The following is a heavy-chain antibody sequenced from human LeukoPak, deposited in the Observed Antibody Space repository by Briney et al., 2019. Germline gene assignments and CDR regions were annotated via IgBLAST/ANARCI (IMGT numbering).Heavy chain of an antibody. CDR2: ISSSSSYI. D-gene: IGHD6-19*01. CDR1: GFTFSSYS. J-gene: IGHJ4*02. V-gene: IGHV3-21*01. CDR3: ASHQWLLPYFGY. Sequence: GGSLRLSCAASGFTFSSYSMNWVRQAPGKGLEWVSSISSSSSYIYYADSVKGRFTISRDNAKNSLYLQMNSLRAEDTAVYYCASHQWLLPYFGYWGQGTLVTVSS.